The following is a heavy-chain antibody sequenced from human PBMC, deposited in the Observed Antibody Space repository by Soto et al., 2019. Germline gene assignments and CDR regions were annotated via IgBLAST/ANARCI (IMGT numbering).Heavy chain of an antibody. D-gene: IGHD3-22*01. J-gene: IGHJ4*02. CDR2: MNPNSSNT. CDR1: GYTFTSYD. CDR3: ASELYSSGFYFDY. Sequence: QVQLVQSGAEVKKPGASVKVSCKASGYTFTSYDINWVRQATGQGLEWMGWMNPNSSNTGYAQKSQGRGTMTRSTSISTAHVSLSSLRSEDTAVYYCASELYSSGFYFDYWGQGTLVTVSS. V-gene: IGHV1-8*01.